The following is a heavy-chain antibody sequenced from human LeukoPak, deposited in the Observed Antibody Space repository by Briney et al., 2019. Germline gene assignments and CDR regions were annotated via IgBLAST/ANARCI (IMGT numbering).Heavy chain of an antibody. V-gene: IGHV6-1*01. CDR3: ARGPGRLDP. D-gene: IGHD1-14*01. J-gene: IGHJ5*02. CDR2: TYYRSKWYS. Sequence: SQTLSLTCAISGDSVSNNGATWNWVRQSPSRGLERLGRTYYRSKWYSHYAVSVKSRITINPDTSKNQFSLQLNSVTPEDTAVDYCARGPGRLDPWGQGTLVTVSS. CDR1: GDSVSNNGAT.